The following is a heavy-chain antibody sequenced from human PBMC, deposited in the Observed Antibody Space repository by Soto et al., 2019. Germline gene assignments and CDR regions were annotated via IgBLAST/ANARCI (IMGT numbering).Heavy chain of an antibody. Sequence: SETLSLTCTVSGGSISSSSYYWGWIRQPPGKGLEWIGSIYYSGSTYYNPSLKSRVTISVDTSKNQFSLKLSSVTAADTAVYYCARPSPRYCSGGSCLEFPDAFDIWGQGTMVTGS. CDR1: GGSISSSSYY. CDR3: ARPSPRYCSGGSCLEFPDAFDI. V-gene: IGHV4-39*01. J-gene: IGHJ3*02. D-gene: IGHD2-15*01. CDR2: IYYSGST.